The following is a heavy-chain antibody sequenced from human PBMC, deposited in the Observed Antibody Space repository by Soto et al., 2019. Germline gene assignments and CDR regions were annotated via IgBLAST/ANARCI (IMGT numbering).Heavy chain of an antibody. CDR2: IYAGDSDT. V-gene: IGHV5-51*01. D-gene: IGHD1-1*01. CDR3: VRGVHLTAADAFDV. J-gene: IGHJ3*01. CDR1: GYSFTTYW. Sequence: ESLKISCKGYGYSFTTYWIGWVRQIPGKGLEWMGIIYAGDSDTRYSPSFQGQVTISVDESISTAYLQWSSLKASDTAMYYCVRGVHLTAADAFDVWGQGTMVTVSS.